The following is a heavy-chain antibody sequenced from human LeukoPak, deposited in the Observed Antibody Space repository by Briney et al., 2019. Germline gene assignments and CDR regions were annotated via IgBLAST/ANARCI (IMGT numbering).Heavy chain of an antibody. Sequence: SETLSLTCTVSGGSISSGGYYWSWIRQPPGKGLEWIGYIYYSGSTYYNPSLKSRVTISLDTSKNQFSLKLSSVTAADTAVYYCARVNDYSNPYFDYWGQGTLVTVSS. CDR2: IYYSGST. J-gene: IGHJ4*02. V-gene: IGHV4-30-4*01. CDR3: ARVNDYSNPYFDY. CDR1: GGSISSGGYY. D-gene: IGHD4-11*01.